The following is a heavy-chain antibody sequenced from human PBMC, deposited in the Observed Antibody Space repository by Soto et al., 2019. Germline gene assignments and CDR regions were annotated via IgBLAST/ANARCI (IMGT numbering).Heavy chain of an antibody. V-gene: IGHV3-15*01. D-gene: IGHD3-3*01. Sequence: PGGSLRLSCAASGFTFSHAWMSWVRQAPGKGLEWVGRIKDKGNGGTTDFGAPVKGRFTISRDDSKNTLYLQMDSLKTEDTAVFYCVTEVHDTRVDFFDFWGQGALVTVSS. CDR3: VTEVHDTRVDFFDF. J-gene: IGHJ4*02. CDR1: GFTFSHAW. CDR2: IKDKGNGGTT.